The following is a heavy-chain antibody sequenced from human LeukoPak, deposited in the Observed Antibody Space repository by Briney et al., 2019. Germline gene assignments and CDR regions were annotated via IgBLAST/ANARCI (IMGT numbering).Heavy chain of an antibody. J-gene: IGHJ4*02. CDR3: ARDRSYDSSGYYNFDY. Sequence: SSETLSLTCTVSGGSISAYYWSWIRQPAGKGLEWIGRIYRSGSTNYSPSLRSRVTMSVDTSKNQFSLRLKSVTAADTAVYYCARDRSYDSSGYYNFDYWGQGTLVTVSS. V-gene: IGHV4-4*07. CDR1: GGSISAYY. CDR2: IYRSGST. D-gene: IGHD3-22*01.